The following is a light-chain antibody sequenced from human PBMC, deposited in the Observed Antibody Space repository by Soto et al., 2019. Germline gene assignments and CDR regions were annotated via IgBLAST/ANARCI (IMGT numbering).Light chain of an antibody. CDR3: QHYNNWST. V-gene: IGKV3-15*01. CDR2: GAS. J-gene: IGKJ5*01. CDR1: QSVSSN. Sequence: EIVMTQSPATLSVSPGERATLSCRASQSVSSNLAWYQQKPGQAPRLLIYGASTRATGIPARFSGSGSGTEFTLTISSLQAEDFAVYYCQHYNNWSTFGQGTPLEIK.